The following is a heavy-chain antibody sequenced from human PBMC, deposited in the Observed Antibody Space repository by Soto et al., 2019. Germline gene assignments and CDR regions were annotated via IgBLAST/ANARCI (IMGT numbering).Heavy chain of an antibody. V-gene: IGHV5-10-1*01. Sequence: GESLKISCKASGYIFSIYWIGWVRQVPGKGLEWMGRIDPSDSYTNYSPSFQGHVTISADKSISTAYLQWSSLKASDTAMYYCARRGPHTYYYDSSGYGLVYWGQGTLVTVSS. J-gene: IGHJ4*02. CDR1: GYIFSIYW. D-gene: IGHD3-22*01. CDR3: ARRGPHTYYYDSSGYGLVY. CDR2: IDPSDSYT.